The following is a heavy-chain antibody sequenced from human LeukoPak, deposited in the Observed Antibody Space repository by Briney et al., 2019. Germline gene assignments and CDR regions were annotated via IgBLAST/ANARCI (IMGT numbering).Heavy chain of an antibody. V-gene: IGHV3-23*01. CDR3: ARELFDFDY. J-gene: IGHJ4*02. CDR1: AFTFSSYA. D-gene: IGHD3-10*01. CDR2: ITGSGGST. Sequence: GGSLRLSCAASAFTFSSYAMTWVRQAPGKGLEWVSEITGSGGSTYYADSVKGRFTISRDNSRNTLYLQMNSLRAEDTAVYYCARELFDFDYWGQGTLVTVSS.